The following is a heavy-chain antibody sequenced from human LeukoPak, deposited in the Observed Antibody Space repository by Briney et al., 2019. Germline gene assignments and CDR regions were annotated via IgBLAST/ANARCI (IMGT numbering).Heavy chain of an antibody. CDR1: GFTFSGYD. D-gene: IGHD6-13*01. Sequence: PGRSLRLSCAASGFTFSGYDMHWVRQAPGKGLEWVALIRSDGSDKYYADSVKGRFTISRDNSKNTLFLQMNSLRAEDTAVYYCAKDIAAAGGPCAYWVRGTLATVSS. CDR3: AKDIAAAGGPCAY. CDR2: IRSDGSDK. J-gene: IGHJ4*02. V-gene: IGHV3-33*06.